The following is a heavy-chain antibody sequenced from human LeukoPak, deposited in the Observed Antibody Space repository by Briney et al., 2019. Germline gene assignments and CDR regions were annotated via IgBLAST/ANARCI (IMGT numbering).Heavy chain of an antibody. D-gene: IGHD2-2*01. V-gene: IGHV3-30-3*01. CDR2: ISSDGSSC. CDR1: GFTFSTYA. Sequence: GGSLRLSCAASGFTFSTYAVHWVRQAPGKGLEWVAVISSDGSSCYYADSVKGRFTISRDNSKNTLYLQMNSLRPEDTAVYFCANSYGAYCSSTTCRTIDYWGQGTLVTVSS. J-gene: IGHJ4*02. CDR3: ANSYGAYCSSTTCRTIDY.